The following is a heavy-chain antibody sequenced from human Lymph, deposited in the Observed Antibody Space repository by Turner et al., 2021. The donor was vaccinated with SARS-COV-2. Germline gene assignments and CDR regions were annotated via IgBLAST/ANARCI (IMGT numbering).Heavy chain of an antibody. Sequence: EVQLLESGGGLVQPGGSLRLPCAASGFTVNNYAMSWVRQAPGKGLEWVSTISGSGGSTYYADSVKGRFIISRDNSKNTLYLQMNSLRAEDTAVYYCANLYPTVSWEFPYGMDVWGQGTTVTVSS. D-gene: IGHD3-16*01. CDR2: ISGSGGST. J-gene: IGHJ6*02. V-gene: IGHV3-23*01. CDR3: ANLYPTVSWEFPYGMDV. CDR1: GFTVNNYA.